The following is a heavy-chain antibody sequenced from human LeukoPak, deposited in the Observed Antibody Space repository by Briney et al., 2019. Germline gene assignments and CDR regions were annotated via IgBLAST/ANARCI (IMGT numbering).Heavy chain of an antibody. CDR2: MNPDGSEK. CDR3: ARARRATSSWLY. Sequence: PGGSLRLSCAASGFSFSSYWMSWVRQDPGKGLEWVADMNPDGSEKYYVDSVEGRFTISRDNAKNSLYLQMNSLRGEDTAVYYCARARRATSSWLYWGQGTLVTVSS. J-gene: IGHJ4*02. V-gene: IGHV3-7*04. CDR1: GFSFSSYW. D-gene: IGHD6-13*01.